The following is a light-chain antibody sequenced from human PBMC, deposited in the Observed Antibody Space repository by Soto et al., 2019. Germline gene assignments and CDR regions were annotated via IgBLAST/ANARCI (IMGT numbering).Light chain of an antibody. CDR3: QQYGSARYT. CDR1: QSVSSSY. V-gene: IGKV3-20*01. J-gene: IGKJ2*01. Sequence: DIVLTQSPGTLSLSPGERATLSCRASQSVSSSYLAWYQQKPGQAPRLIIYGASDSATGIPDRFSGSRSETDFTLTISSLEPEGFAVYYCQQYGSARYTFGQGPKLEIK. CDR2: GAS.